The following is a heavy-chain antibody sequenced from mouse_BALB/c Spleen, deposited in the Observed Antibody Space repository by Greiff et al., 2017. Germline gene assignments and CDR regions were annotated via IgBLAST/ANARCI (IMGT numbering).Heavy chain of an antibody. V-gene: IGHV5-17*02. CDR3: ARGRTVYAMDY. CDR1: GFTFSSFG. CDR2: ISSGSSTI. J-gene: IGHJ4*01. Sequence: EVKLMESGGGLVQPGGSRKLSCAASGFTFSSFGMHWVRQAPEKGLEWVAYISSGSSTIYYADTVKGRFTISRDNPKNTLFLQMTSLRSEDTAMYYCARGRTVYAMDYWGQGTSVTVSS. D-gene: IGHD4-1*01.